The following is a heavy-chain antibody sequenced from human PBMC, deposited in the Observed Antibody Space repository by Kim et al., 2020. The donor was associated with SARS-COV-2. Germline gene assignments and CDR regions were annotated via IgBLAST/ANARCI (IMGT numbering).Heavy chain of an antibody. D-gene: IGHD3-9*01. V-gene: IGHV1-69*13. CDR2: IIPIFGTA. CDR3: ARGQERDDILTGYYGDFDY. CDR1: GGTFSSYA. J-gene: IGHJ4*02. Sequence: SVKVSCKASGGTFSSYAISWVRQAPGQGLEWMGGIIPIFGTANYAQKFQGRVTITADESTSTAYMELSSLRSEDTAVYYCARGQERDDILTGYYGDFDYWGQGTLVTVSS.